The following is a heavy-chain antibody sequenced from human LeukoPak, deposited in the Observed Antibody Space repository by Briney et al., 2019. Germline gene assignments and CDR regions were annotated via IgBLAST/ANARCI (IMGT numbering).Heavy chain of an antibody. D-gene: IGHD3-10*01. Sequence: GGSLRLSCAASGFTFSSYAMSWVRQAPGKGLEWVSAISGSGGSTYYADSVKGRFIISRDNAKNSLFLQMNSLGAEDTALYYCARLGFGELLSSHYYYYYYMDVWGKGTTVTVSS. CDR3: ARLGFGELLSSHYYYYYYMDV. V-gene: IGHV3-23*01. CDR1: GFTFSSYA. CDR2: ISGSGGST. J-gene: IGHJ6*03.